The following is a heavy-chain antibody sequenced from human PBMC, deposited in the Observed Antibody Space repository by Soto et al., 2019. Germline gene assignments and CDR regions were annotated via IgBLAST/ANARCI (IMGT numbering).Heavy chain of an antibody. CDR3: ARGCDHYGFEI. D-gene: IGHD2-21*02. Sequence: EVQLVESGGGLVQPGVSLRLSCVASGFTFSRYWMHWVRQAPGKGLVWVSRINSDGRGTIYADSVKGRFTISRDNAKNTLYLQINSLRADDTAVYYCARGCDHYGFEIWCQGTMVTVSS. J-gene: IGHJ3*02. CDR2: INSDGRGT. CDR1: GFTFSRYW. V-gene: IGHV3-74*01.